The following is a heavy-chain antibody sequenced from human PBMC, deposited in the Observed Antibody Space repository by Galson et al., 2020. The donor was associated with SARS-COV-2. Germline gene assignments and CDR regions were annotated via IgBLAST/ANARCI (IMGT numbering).Heavy chain of an antibody. Sequence: SETLSLTCTVSGDSISNNLYYWGWIRQPPGKGLEWIGNIYYTGSTYHNPSLKSRLTLSVDASKSQFSLRLSYVTAADTAVYYCASLKGYYFDYWGPGTLVTVSS. V-gene: IGHV4-39*07. CDR2: IYYTGST. J-gene: IGHJ4*02. CDR1: GDSISNNLYY. CDR3: ASLKGYYFDY.